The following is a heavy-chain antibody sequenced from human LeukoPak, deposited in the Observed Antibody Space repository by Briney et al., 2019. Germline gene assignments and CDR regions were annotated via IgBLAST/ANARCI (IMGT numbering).Heavy chain of an antibody. J-gene: IGHJ6*02. CDR2: IIPILGIA. V-gene: IGHV1-69*04. D-gene: IGHD5-12*01. CDR1: GGTFSSYA. CDR3: ARIETGGALVARYYYYGMDV. Sequence: PVKVSCKASGGTFSSYAISWVRQAPGQGLEWMGRIIPILGIANYAQKFQGRVTITADKSTSTAYMELSSLRSEDTAVYYCARIETGGALVARYYYYGMDVWGQGTTVTVSS.